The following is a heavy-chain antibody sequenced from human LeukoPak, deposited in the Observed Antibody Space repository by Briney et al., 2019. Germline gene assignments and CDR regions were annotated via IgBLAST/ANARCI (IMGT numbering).Heavy chain of an antibody. D-gene: IGHD2-8*01. CDR3: AREMVSDCFDS. J-gene: IGHJ4*02. CDR2: IGSSGNRI. CDR1: GFTLNEYY. Sequence: GGSLRLSCAVSGFTLNEYYISWRRQAPGKGLEWVSDIGSSGNRISYADSVKGRFTISRDIAKNSLYLQVNSLRAEDTAVYYCAREMVSDCFDSWGQGTLVTVSS. V-gene: IGHV3-11*01.